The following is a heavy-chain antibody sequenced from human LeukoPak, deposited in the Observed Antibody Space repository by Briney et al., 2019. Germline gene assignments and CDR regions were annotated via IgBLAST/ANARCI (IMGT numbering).Heavy chain of an antibody. J-gene: IGHJ4*02. CDR2: IYYSGST. CDR3: ARLVGATGFDY. CDR1: GGSISSGDYY. D-gene: IGHD1-26*01. V-gene: IGHV4-30-4*01. Sequence: SQTLSLTCTVSGGSISSGDYYWSWIRQPPGKGLEWIGYIYYSGSTYYNPSLKSRVTISVDTSKNQSSLKLSSVTAADTAVYYCARLVGATGFDYWGQGTLVTVSS.